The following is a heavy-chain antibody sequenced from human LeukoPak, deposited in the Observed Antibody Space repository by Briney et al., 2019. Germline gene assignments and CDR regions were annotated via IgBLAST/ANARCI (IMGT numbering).Heavy chain of an antibody. Sequence: GGSLRLSCAASGFTFSSYTMSWVRQAPGKGLEWVSTITTSDGNTYYADSVKGRFTVSRDNSKNTLFLQMNSLRAEDTAVYYCAKASYDGYSLDYWGQGTLVTVFS. CDR1: GFTFSSYT. CDR2: ITTSDGNT. CDR3: AKASYDGYSLDY. D-gene: IGHD5-18*01. V-gene: IGHV3-23*01. J-gene: IGHJ4*02.